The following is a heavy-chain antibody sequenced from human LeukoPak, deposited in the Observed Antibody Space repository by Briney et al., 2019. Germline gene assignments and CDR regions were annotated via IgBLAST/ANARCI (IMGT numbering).Heavy chain of an antibody. Sequence: GGSLRLSCAASGFTFSIFGMHWVRQAPGKGLEWVAVIWYDGSNKYYADSVKGRFTISRDNSKNTLYLQMNSLRAEDTAVYYCARDYYGSGSQNLDYWGQGTLVTVSS. J-gene: IGHJ4*02. CDR2: IWYDGSNK. V-gene: IGHV3-33*01. CDR3: ARDYYGSGSQNLDY. CDR1: GFTFSIFG. D-gene: IGHD3-10*01.